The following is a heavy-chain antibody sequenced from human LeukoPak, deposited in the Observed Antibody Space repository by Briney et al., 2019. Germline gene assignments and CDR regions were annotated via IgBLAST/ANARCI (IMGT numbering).Heavy chain of an antibody. Sequence: GGSLRLSCAASGFTVSSNYMNWVRQAPGKGLEWVSLIYSGGSTYYADSVKGRFTISRDNSKNTLYLQMNSLRVEDTAVYYCARTDYSHFDYWGQGTLVTVSS. CDR1: GFTVSSNY. J-gene: IGHJ4*02. D-gene: IGHD3-16*01. V-gene: IGHV3-66*02. CDR2: IYSGGST. CDR3: ARTDYSHFDY.